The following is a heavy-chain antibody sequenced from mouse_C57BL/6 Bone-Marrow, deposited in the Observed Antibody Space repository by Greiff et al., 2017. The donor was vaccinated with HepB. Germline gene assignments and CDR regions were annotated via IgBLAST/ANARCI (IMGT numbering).Heavy chain of an antibody. Sequence: EVQLVESGPELVKPGASVKIPCKASGYTFTDYNMDWVKQSHGKSLEWIGDINPNNGGTIYNQKFKGKATLTVDKSSSTAYMELRSLTSEDTAVYYCARLGLGYWGQGTTLTVSS. CDR2: INPNNGGT. CDR1: GYTFTDYN. V-gene: IGHV1-18*01. CDR3: ARLGLGY. J-gene: IGHJ2*01.